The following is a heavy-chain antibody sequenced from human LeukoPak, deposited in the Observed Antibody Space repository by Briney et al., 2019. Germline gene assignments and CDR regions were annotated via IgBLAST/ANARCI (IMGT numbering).Heavy chain of an antibody. CDR1: GFTVSSNY. CDR3: AREYYDSSALGY. Sequence: GGSLRLSCAASGFTVSSNYMSWVRQAPGKGLEWVSVICSGGSTYYADSVKGRFTISRDNSKNTLYLQMNSLRAEDTAVYYCAREYYDSSALGYWGQGTLVTVSS. D-gene: IGHD3-22*01. V-gene: IGHV3-66*02. J-gene: IGHJ4*02. CDR2: ICSGGST.